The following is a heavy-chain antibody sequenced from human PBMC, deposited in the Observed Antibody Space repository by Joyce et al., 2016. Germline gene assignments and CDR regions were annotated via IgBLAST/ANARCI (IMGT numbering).Heavy chain of an antibody. D-gene: IGHD2-2*01. J-gene: IGHJ4*02. CDR1: GFTFSSYA. Sequence: EVQLLESGGGLVQPGGSLRLSCAASGFTFSSYAMTWVRQAPGKGLEWVSGMRGSGDSTYYADSVKGRFTISRDNSKNTLYLQMNSLRAEDTAVYYCVKEEDIVVVPAASSYWGQGTLVTVSS. V-gene: IGHV3-23*01. CDR3: VKEEDIVVVPAASSY. CDR2: MRGSGDST.